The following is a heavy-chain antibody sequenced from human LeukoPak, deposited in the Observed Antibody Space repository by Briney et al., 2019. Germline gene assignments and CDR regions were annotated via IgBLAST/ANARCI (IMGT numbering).Heavy chain of an antibody. D-gene: IGHD3-10*01. J-gene: IGHJ6*02. CDR2: ISPSSDYT. V-gene: IGHV3-23*01. CDR1: GFTVSNFA. Sequence: GSLRLSCAASGFTVSNFAMSWVRQSPGKGLEWVSSISPSSDYTYYADSVKGRFTISRDNSKNTLYLQMNSLRAEDTAVYYCAKDSFYGSGSYLYYYYGMDVWGQGTTVTVSS. CDR3: AKDSFYGSGSYLYYYYGMDV.